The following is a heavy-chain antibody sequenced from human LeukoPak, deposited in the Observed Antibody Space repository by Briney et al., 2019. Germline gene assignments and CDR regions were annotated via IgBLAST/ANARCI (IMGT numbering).Heavy chain of an antibody. D-gene: IGHD1-7*01. CDR1: GFTFSSYA. CDR2: ISGSGGST. CDR3: AKEAEVEKLGWNYVHNYYYYMDV. Sequence: GGSLRLSCAASGFTFSSYAMSWVRQAPGKGLEWVSAISGSGGSTYYADSVKGRFTISRDNSKNTLYLQMNSLRAEDTAVYYCAKEAEVEKLGWNYVHNYYYYMDVWGKGTTVTVSS. J-gene: IGHJ6*03. V-gene: IGHV3-23*01.